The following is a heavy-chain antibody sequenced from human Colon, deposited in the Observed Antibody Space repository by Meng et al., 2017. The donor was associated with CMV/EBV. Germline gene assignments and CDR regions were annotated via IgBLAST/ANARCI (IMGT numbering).Heavy chain of an antibody. CDR3: ARDRGCSAGTCSNNWFDP. J-gene: IGHJ5*02. CDR1: TFSTYA. D-gene: IGHD2-15*01. Sequence: TFSTYARHWVRQAPGKGLEWVALLSYNGITTYFADSVQGRFGISRDTSKNTLYLQMNSLRPEDTAIYYCARDRGCSAGTCSNNWFDPWGQGTLVTVSS. V-gene: IGHV3-30*09. CDR2: LSYNGITT.